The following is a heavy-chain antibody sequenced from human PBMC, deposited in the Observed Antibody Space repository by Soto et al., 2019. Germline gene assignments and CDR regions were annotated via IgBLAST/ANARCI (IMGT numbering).Heavy chain of an antibody. CDR3: TRRRYYYYGLDV. CDR1: GFRFSDFA. V-gene: IGHV3-73*01. CDR2: IRTKGSNYAT. Sequence: PGGSLRLSCGVSGFRFSDFALLWVRQAPGKGLEWVGRIRTKGSNYATAYGAPVKGRFTISRDDSKNTAYLQMNSLKIEDTAVYYCTRRRYYYYGLDVWGQGTAVTVSS. J-gene: IGHJ6*02. D-gene: IGHD6-25*01.